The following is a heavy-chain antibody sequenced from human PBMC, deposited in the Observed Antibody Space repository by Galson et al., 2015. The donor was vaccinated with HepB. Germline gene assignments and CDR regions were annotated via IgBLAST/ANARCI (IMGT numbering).Heavy chain of an antibody. CDR1: GYTFTSYG. CDR2: ISAYNGNT. Sequence: SVKVSCKASGYTFTSYGISWVRQAPGQGLEWMGWISAYNGNTNYAQKLQGRVTMTTDTSTSTAYMELRSLRSDDTAVYYCARDIVVVPAAIALAPFDYWGQGTLVTVSS. CDR3: ARDIVVVPAAIALAPFDY. D-gene: IGHD2-2*02. J-gene: IGHJ4*02. V-gene: IGHV1-18*04.